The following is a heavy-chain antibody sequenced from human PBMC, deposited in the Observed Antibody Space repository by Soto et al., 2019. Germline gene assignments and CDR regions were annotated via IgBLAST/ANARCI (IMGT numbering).Heavy chain of an antibody. Sequence: GGSLRLSCAASGFTFSSYGMHWVRQAPGKGLEWVAVISYDGSNKYYADSVKGRFTISRDNSKNTLYLQMNSLRAEDTAVYYCANAPELYSSSSFSPHYYGMDVWGQGTTDTVSS. CDR3: ANAPELYSSSSFSPHYYGMDV. CDR1: GFTFSSYG. V-gene: IGHV3-30*18. J-gene: IGHJ6*02. CDR2: ISYDGSNK. D-gene: IGHD6-6*01.